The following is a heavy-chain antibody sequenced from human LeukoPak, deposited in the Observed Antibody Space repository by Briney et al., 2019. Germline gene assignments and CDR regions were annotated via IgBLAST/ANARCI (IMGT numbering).Heavy chain of an antibody. J-gene: IGHJ4*02. CDR3: ARGFDYDFWSGYHYLDY. CDR1: GGTFSSYA. D-gene: IGHD3-3*01. CDR2: IIPIFGTA. V-gene: IGHV1-69*05. Sequence: SVKVSCKASGGTFSSYAISWVRQAPGQGLEWMGGIIPIFGTANYAQKFQGRVTITTDESTSTAYMELSSLRSEDTAVYYCARGFDYDFWSGYHYLDYWGQGTLVTVSS.